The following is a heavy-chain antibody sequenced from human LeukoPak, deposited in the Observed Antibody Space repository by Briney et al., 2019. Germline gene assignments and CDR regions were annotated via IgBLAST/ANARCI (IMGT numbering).Heavy chain of an antibody. D-gene: IGHD3-10*01. CDR1: GFTFSSYW. CDR3: ARTSITMVRGVIITLPDY. Sequence: PGGSLRLSCVASGFTFSSYWMSWVRQAPGKGLEGVANIKQDGSEKYYVDSVKGRFTISRDNAKNSLYLQMNSLRAEDTAVYYCARTSITMVRGVIITLPDYWGQGTLVTVSS. J-gene: IGHJ4*02. CDR2: IKQDGSEK. V-gene: IGHV3-7*01.